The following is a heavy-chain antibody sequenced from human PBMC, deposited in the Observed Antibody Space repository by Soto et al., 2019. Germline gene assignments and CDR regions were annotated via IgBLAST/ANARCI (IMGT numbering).Heavy chain of an antibody. J-gene: IGHJ6*02. CDR2: LNFNSGGT. V-gene: IGHV1-2*02. Sequence: ASVKVSCKASGYTFTDYYMHWLRQAPGQGLEWMGWLNFNSGGTSYAQMFQGHVSMTRDTTITTAYMELNRLKSDDTAAYFCATVPPRDHPYALDVWRQGPTVTVSS. CDR1: GYTFTDYY. D-gene: IGHD3-10*02. CDR3: ATVPPRDHPYALDV.